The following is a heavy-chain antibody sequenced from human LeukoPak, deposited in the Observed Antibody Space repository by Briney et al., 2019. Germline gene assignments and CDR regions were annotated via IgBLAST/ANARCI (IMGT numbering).Heavy chain of an antibody. Sequence: GASVKVSCKASGYTFTGYYMHWVRQAPGQGLEWMGWINPNSGGTNYAQKLQGSVTMTRDTSISTAYMELSRLRSDDTAVCYCARDTLWGDILIGPRVVWFDPWGQGTLVTVSS. V-gene: IGHV1-2*02. CDR2: INPNSGGT. J-gene: IGHJ5*02. CDR1: GYTFTGYY. CDR3: ARDTLWGDILIGPRVVWFDP. D-gene: IGHD3-9*01.